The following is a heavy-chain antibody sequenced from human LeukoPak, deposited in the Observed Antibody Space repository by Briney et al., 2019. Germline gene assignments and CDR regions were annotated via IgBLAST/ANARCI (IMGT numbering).Heavy chain of an antibody. V-gene: IGHV3-7*01. CDR3: ESVSVDFDF. Sequence: PGGSLRLSCAASGFTFSDYYMDWVRQAPGKGLEWVAHIKQSGSKKYYVDSERGRFTISRDNANNSLYLQINSLRAEDTGVYYCESVSVDFDFWGQGTLVTVSS. D-gene: IGHD4-23*01. CDR1: GFTFSDYY. J-gene: IGHJ4*02. CDR2: IKQSGSKK.